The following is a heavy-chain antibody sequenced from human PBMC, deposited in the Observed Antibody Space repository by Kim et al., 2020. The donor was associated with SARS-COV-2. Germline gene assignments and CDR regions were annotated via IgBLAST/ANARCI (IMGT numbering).Heavy chain of an antibody. V-gene: IGHV1-69*13. CDR3: ARYYYGSGSYYNGPWGYFDY. J-gene: IGHJ4*02. CDR2: IIPIFGTA. D-gene: IGHD3-10*01. CDR1: GGTFSSYA. Sequence: SVKVSCKASGGTFSSYAISWVRQAPGQGLEWMGGIIPIFGTANYAQKFQGRVTITADESTSTAYMELSSLRSEDTAVYYCARYYYGSGSYYNGPWGYFDYWGQGALVTVSS.